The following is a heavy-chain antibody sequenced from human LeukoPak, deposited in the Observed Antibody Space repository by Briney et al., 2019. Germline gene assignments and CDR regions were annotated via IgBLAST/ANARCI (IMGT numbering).Heavy chain of an antibody. CDR1: GFTFSSYA. V-gene: IGHV3-23*01. CDR2: ISGSGGST. CDR3: AKDYGYCSGGSCYSDAFDI. Sequence: QPGGSLRLSCAASGFTFSSYAMSWVRQAPGKGLEWVSAISGSGGSTYYADSVKGRFTISRDNSKNTLYLQMNSLRAEDTAVYYCAKDYGYCSGGSCYSDAFDIWGQGTMVTVSS. D-gene: IGHD2-15*01. J-gene: IGHJ3*02.